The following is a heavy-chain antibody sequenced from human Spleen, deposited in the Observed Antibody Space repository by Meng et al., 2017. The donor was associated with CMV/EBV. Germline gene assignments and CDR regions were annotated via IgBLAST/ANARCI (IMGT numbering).Heavy chain of an antibody. J-gene: IGHJ6*02. CDR3: ARLPDSSGYYVYYYYGMDV. V-gene: IGHV4-39*01. CDR1: GGSISSSSYY. D-gene: IGHD3-22*01. CDR2: IYYSGST. Sequence: SETLSLTCTVSGGSISSSSYYWGWIRQPPRKGLEWIGSIYYSGSTYYNPSLKSRVTISVDTSKNQFSPKLSSVTAADTAVYYCARLPDSSGYYVYYYYGMDVWGQGTTVTVSS.